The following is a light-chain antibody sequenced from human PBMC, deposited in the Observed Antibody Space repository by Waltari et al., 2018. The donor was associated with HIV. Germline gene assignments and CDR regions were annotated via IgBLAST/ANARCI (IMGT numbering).Light chain of an antibody. V-gene: IGKV1-39*01. J-gene: IGKJ5*01. CDR1: QSITTY. CDR2: AAS. Sequence: DIQMTQSPSSLSASVGDRVTIPGRASQSITTYLNWYHQKPGKAPKLLIYAASSLHSGVPSRFSGSGSGTDFTLTISSLQPDDFATYYCQQSYSSLSFGQGTRLDIK. CDR3: QQSYSSLS.